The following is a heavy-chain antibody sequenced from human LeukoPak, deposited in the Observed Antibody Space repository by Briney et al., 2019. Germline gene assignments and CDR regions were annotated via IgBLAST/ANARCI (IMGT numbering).Heavy chain of an antibody. CDR3: AKKRGYSYGDFDY. D-gene: IGHD5-18*01. J-gene: IGHJ4*02. CDR2: ISGSGDST. CDR1: GLTFSSYA. Sequence: SGGSLRLSCAASGLTFSSYAMNWVRQAPGKGLEWVSTISGSGDSTYYADSVKGRFTISRDNSKNTLYLQMNSLRAEDTALYYCAKKRGYSYGDFDYWGQGTLVTVSS. V-gene: IGHV3-23*01.